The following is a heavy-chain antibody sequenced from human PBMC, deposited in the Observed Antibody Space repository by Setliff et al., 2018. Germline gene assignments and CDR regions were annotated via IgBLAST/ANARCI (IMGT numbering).Heavy chain of an antibody. Sequence: LRLSCAASGFPFSSHGMHWVRQAPGKGLEWVAVISYDGSNKYYADSVKGRFTISRDNSKNTLYLQMNSLRAEDTAVYYCASSVAAAGMLYYYYGMDVWGQGTTVTVSS. CDR3: ASSVAAAGMLYYYYGMDV. CDR2: ISYDGSNK. J-gene: IGHJ6*02. CDR1: GFPFSSHG. D-gene: IGHD6-13*01. V-gene: IGHV3-30*19.